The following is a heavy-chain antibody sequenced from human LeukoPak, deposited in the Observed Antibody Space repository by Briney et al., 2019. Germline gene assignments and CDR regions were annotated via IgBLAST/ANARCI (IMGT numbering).Heavy chain of an antibody. CDR3: ASVDYYGSGNYYNDVDY. CDR1: GFTFSSYS. D-gene: IGHD3-10*01. J-gene: IGHJ4*02. Sequence: GGSLRLSCAASGFTFSSYSMNWVRQAPGKGLEWVSSISSSSSYIYYADSVKGRFTISRDNAKNSLYLRMNSLRAEDTAVYYCASVDYYGSGNYYNDVDYWGQGTLVTVSS. V-gene: IGHV3-21*01. CDR2: ISSSSSYI.